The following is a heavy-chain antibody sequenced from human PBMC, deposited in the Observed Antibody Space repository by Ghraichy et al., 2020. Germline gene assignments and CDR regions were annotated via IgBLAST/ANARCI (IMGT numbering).Heavy chain of an antibody. J-gene: IGHJ6*02. CDR2: ISGNSGYI. D-gene: IGHD2-2*02. CDR3: ARGHCSSTSCYSGDYYYYGMDV. Sequence: GGSLRLSCAASGFTLSSRTMNWVRQAPGKGLEWVSSISGNSGYIYYADSVKGRFTISRDNAKNSLYLQMNSLRAEDTALYYCARGHCSSTSCYSGDYYYYGMDVWGQGTTGTVSS. V-gene: IGHV3-21*01. CDR1: GFTLSSRT.